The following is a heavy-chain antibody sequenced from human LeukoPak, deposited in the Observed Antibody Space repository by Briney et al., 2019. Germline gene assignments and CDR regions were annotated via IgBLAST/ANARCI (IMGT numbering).Heavy chain of an antibody. D-gene: IGHD1-26*01. V-gene: IGHV1-8*01. Sequence: ASVKVSCRDYGYTLTSYHMNCVRQATGQGLEWMGWMNPNSGNTGYAQKFQGRVTRTRNTSISTAYSELSSLRSEGTAVYYWARVGATYEAFDIWGQGTMVTVSS. J-gene: IGHJ3*02. CDR2: MNPNSGNT. CDR3: ARVGATYEAFDI. CDR1: GYTLTSYH.